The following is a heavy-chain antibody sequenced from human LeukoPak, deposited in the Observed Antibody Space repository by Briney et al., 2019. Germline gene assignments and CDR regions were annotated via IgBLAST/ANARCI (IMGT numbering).Heavy chain of an antibody. Sequence: SETLSLTCTVSGDSISRTNFYWGWIRQPPGKGPEWIGSVFYDGTTYYHPSLESRATVSVDTSKNQFFLKLSSVIAADTAVYYCTKEFGHHRTDCWGQGTLVTVSS. CDR1: GDSISRTNFY. D-gene: IGHD1-14*01. CDR2: VFYDGTT. V-gene: IGHV4-39*02. CDR3: TKEFGHHRTDC. J-gene: IGHJ4*02.